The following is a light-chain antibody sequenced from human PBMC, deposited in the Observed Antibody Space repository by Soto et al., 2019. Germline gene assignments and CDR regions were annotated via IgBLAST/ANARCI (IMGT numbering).Light chain of an antibody. J-gene: IGLJ1*01. CDR1: SSNIGAGYD. Sequence: QPVLTQPPSVSGAPGQRVTISCTGSSSNIGAGYDVQWYQQLPGTAPKLLMYGNTNRPSGVPDRFSGSKSGTSASLAITGLPAEDEADYYCQSYDSSLTALYVFGTGTKLTVL. V-gene: IGLV1-40*01. CDR3: QSYDSSLTALYV. CDR2: GNT.